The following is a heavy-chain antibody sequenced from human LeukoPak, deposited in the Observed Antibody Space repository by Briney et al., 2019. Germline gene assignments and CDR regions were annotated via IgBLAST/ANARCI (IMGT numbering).Heavy chain of an antibody. D-gene: IGHD3-22*01. CDR1: GYTFTICY. V-gene: IGHV1-46*01. Sequence: ASVKVSCRASGYTFTICYMHWVRQAPGQGLEWMGIIDPSGGTTSYAQKFQGRVTMTRDTSTSTVYMELSSLRSEDTAVYYCARPSTYYYDSSGYYYDYWGQGTLVTVSS. CDR3: ARPSTYYYDSSGYYYDY. J-gene: IGHJ4*02. CDR2: IDPSGGTT.